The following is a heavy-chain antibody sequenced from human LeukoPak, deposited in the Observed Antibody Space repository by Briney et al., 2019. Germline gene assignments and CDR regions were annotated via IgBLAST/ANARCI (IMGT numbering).Heavy chain of an antibody. CDR1: GGSFSGYY. CDR3: ARGGGSYYYDFDY. D-gene: IGHD1-26*01. V-gene: IGHV4-34*01. CDR2: INHSGST. J-gene: IGHJ4*02. Sequence: PSETLSLTCAVYGGSFSGYYWSWIRQPPGKGLEWIGEINHSGSTNYNPSLKSRVTISVDTSKNQFSLKLSSVTAADTAVYYCARGGGSYYYDFDYWGQGTLVTVSS.